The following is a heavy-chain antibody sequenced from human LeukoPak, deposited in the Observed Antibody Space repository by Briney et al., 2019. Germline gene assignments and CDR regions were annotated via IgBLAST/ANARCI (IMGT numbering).Heavy chain of an antibody. CDR3: ARQYNWNDRYFDY. CDR1: GGSISTYY. CDR2: IYYSGGT. D-gene: IGHD1-1*01. Sequence: SETLSLTCTVSGGSISTYYWSWIRRPPGKGLEWIGHIYYSGGTNYNPSLKSRVTISVDTSKNQFSLKLSSVTAADTAVYYCARQYNWNDRYFDYWGQGTLVTVSS. V-gene: IGHV4-59*08. J-gene: IGHJ4*02.